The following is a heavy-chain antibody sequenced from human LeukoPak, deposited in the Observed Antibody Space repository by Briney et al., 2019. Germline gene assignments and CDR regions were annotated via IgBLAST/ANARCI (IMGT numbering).Heavy chain of an antibody. Sequence: PSETLSLTCTVSGGSITGYFWSWVRQPPGKGLECIGYISYSGDTNYNPSLKSRVTISVDTSKSQFSLRLSSVTAADTAVYYCARNGDYGPYYFDYWGQGTLVTVSS. V-gene: IGHV4-59*08. J-gene: IGHJ4*02. CDR2: ISYSGDT. D-gene: IGHD4-17*01. CDR3: ARNGDYGPYYFDY. CDR1: GGSITGYF.